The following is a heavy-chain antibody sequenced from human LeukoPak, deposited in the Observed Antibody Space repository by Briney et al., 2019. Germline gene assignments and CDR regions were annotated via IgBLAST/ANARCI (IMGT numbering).Heavy chain of an antibody. CDR2: ISYDGSNK. D-gene: IGHD3-9*01. CDR3: ARVLRYFDLPLD. V-gene: IGHV3-30*04. Sequence: GRSLRLSCAASGFTFSSYAMHWVRQAPGKGLEWVAVISYDGSNKYYADSVKGRFTISRDNSKNTLYLQMNSLRAEDTAVYCCARVLRYFDLPLDWGQGTLVTVSS. J-gene: IGHJ4*02. CDR1: GFTFSSYA.